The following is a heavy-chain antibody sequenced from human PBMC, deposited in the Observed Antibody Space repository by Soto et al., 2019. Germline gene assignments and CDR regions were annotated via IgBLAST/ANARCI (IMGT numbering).Heavy chain of an antibody. J-gene: IGHJ4*02. CDR2: IIPVLGVA. CDR1: GGSFNSYT. D-gene: IGHD6-13*01. CDR3: ARGAVAAGGTLGS. Sequence: QVQLVQSGAEVKKPGSSVKVSCKASGGSFNSYTFSWVRQAPGQGPEWMGRIIPVLGVANYAQTFQGRVTITADKSMSTVYMDLNSLRSEDTAVYYCARGAVAAGGTLGSWGQGTLVTVSS. V-gene: IGHV1-69*02.